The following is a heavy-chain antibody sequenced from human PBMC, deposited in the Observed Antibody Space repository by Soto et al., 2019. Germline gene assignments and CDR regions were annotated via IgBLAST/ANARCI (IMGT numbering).Heavy chain of an antibody. CDR2: ITGSGGST. J-gene: IGHJ4*02. CDR1: GFTFSSYV. Sequence: GGSLRLSCAASGFTFSSYVMSWVRQAPGKGLEWVSDITGSGGSTYYADSVKGRFTISRDNSKNTLYLQMNSLRAEDTAIYYCAKTLGPTKIFYFDFWGQGTLVTVSS. D-gene: IGHD1-26*01. CDR3: AKTLGPTKIFYFDF. V-gene: IGHV3-23*01.